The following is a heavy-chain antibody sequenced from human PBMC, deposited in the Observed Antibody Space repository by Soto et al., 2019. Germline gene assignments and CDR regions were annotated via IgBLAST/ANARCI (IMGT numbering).Heavy chain of an antibody. CDR2: IYPGDSDT. V-gene: IGHV5-51*01. CDR1: GYXFTSYL. Sequence: PXEXLKSCCKCSGYXFTSYLLGWVRHMPGKGLEFIGIIYPGDSDTRYSPSFQGQVTISADKSISTAYLQWRSLKASDNAMYYCARRNDFWSGYPTEPKHGMDVWGQGTTVTVSS. J-gene: IGHJ6*02. CDR3: ARRNDFWSGYPTEPKHGMDV. D-gene: IGHD3-3*01.